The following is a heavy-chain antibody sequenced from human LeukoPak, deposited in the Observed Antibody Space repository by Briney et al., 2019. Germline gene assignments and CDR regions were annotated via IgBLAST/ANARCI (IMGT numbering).Heavy chain of an antibody. D-gene: IGHD6-13*01. V-gene: IGHV1-18*01. CDR2: ISAYNGNT. Sequence: GASVKVSCKASGYTFTSYGISWVRQAPGQGLEWMGWISAYNGNTNYAQKFQGRVTMTRDTSISTAYMELSRLRSDDTAVYYCATISSSWYVEIDYWGQGTLVTVSS. J-gene: IGHJ4*02. CDR3: ATISSSWYVEIDY. CDR1: GYTFTSYG.